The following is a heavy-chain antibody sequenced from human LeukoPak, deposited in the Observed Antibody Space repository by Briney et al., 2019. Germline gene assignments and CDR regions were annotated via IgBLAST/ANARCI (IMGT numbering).Heavy chain of an antibody. V-gene: IGHV4-61*09. Sequence: SQTLSLTCTVPGGSISSGSYCSSWIRHPAGKGLEWIGHIRTSGNTNYNSSLKSRVTISVDTSKNQFSLKLSSVTAADTAVYYCARDPGIMVRGSRRGYDGNYYYMGVWGKGTTVTISS. CDR1: GGSISSGSYC. CDR2: IRTSGNT. D-gene: IGHD3-10*01. J-gene: IGHJ6*03. CDR3: ARDPGIMVRGSRRGYDGNYYYMGV.